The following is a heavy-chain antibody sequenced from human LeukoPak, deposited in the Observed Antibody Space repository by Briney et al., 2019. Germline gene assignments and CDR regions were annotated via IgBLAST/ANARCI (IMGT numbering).Heavy chain of an antibody. CDR1: GGTFSSYA. D-gene: IGHD6-19*01. CDR3: ARDQADISGWPQGGGRYFDY. J-gene: IGHJ4*02. V-gene: IGHV1-69*04. CDR2: IIPIHGIA. Sequence: SVTVSCQAFGGTFSSYAISWVRQAPGQGLEWMGRIIPIHGIANYAQKFQGRVTITADKSTSTAYMELSSLRSEDTAVYYCARDQADISGWPQGGGRYFDYWGQGTMVTVSS.